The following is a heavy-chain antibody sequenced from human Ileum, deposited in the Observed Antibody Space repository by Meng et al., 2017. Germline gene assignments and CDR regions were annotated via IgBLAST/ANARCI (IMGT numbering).Heavy chain of an antibody. D-gene: IGHD1-1*01. CDR1: GYNFRNYP. V-gene: IGHV1-3*01. CDR3: ARENDNWNYFDY. J-gene: IGHJ4*02. CDR2: INAGNGNI. Sequence: QVQLVQSGTEVKKVGASVKVSCTASGYNFRNYPLHWVGQAPGQRPEWMGWINAGNGNIKISQKFQGRITITSDTSATAYMELSSLRSEDTAVYFCARENDNWNYFDYWGQGSLVTVSS.